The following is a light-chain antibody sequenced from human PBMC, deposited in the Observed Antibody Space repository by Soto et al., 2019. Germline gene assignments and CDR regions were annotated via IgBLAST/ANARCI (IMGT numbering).Light chain of an antibody. Sequence: DIQMTQSPTSLSASVGARVTITCRASQDIRNFVAWYQQKPGKAPKLLIYAASTLQSGVPTRFSGRGSGTDFPLTINSLQPEDVATYSCQKYSSVPVFGPGTKVEIK. CDR2: AAS. V-gene: IGKV1-27*01. CDR3: QKYSSVPV. CDR1: QDIRNF. J-gene: IGKJ3*01.